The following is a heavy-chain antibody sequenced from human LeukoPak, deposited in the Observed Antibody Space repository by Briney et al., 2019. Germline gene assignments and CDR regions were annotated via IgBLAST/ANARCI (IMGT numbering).Heavy chain of an antibody. D-gene: IGHD6-19*01. V-gene: IGHV4-4*02. J-gene: IGHJ4*02. CDR1: GGSISSNNW. Sequence: NPSETLSLTCAVSGGSISSNNWWIWVRQSPEKGLEWIGYIYYSGSTNYNPSLKSRVTISVDTSKNQFSLKLSSVTAADTAVYYCARRDSGWYSFFVYWGQGTLVTVSS. CDR2: IYYSGST. CDR3: ARRDSGWYSFFVY.